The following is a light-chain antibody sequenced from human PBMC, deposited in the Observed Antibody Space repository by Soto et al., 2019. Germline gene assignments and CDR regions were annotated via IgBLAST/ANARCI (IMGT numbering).Light chain of an antibody. J-gene: IGLJ2*01. CDR1: SGSIASNF. V-gene: IGLV6-57*02. Sequence: NFMLTQPHSVSASPGKTVTISCTGSSGSIASNFVQWYQQRPGSAPTTVISEDNQRPSGVPDRFSGSIDSSSNSASLTISGLKTEDEADYYCQSYDSSNHVVFGGGTKLTVL. CDR3: QSYDSSNHVV. CDR2: EDN.